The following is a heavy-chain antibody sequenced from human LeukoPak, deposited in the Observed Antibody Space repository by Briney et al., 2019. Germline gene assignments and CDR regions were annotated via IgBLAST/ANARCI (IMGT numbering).Heavy chain of an antibody. CDR3: AKGSSSLRYFYDMDV. V-gene: IGHV3-23*01. CDR1: GFTFSSCA. CDR2: IIDSGNSI. D-gene: IGHD6-6*01. Sequence: GGSLRLSCAASGFTFSSCAMSWVRQAPGKGLEWVSTIIDSGNSIYYADSAEGRFTISRDNSKNTLYLQMNSLRAGDTAVYYCAKGSSSLRYFYDMDVWGQGTTVIVSS. J-gene: IGHJ6*02.